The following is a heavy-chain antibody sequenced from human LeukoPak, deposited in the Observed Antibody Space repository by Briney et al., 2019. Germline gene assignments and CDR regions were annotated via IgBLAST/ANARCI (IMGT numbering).Heavy chain of an antibody. Sequence: VASVKVSCKASGYIFTRYGISWVRQAPGQGLEWMGWINPNSGGTNYAQKFQGRVTMTRDTSISTAYMELSRLRSDDTAVYYCAREQYYDSSGYYGHDAFDIWGQGTMVTVSS. D-gene: IGHD3-22*01. CDR3: AREQYYDSSGYYGHDAFDI. V-gene: IGHV1-2*02. CDR1: GYIFTRYG. J-gene: IGHJ3*02. CDR2: INPNSGGT.